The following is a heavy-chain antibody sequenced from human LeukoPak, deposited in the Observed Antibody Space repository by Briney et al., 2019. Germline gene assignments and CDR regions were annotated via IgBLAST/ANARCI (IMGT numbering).Heavy chain of an antibody. D-gene: IGHD6-19*01. CDR3: ARDRYSSGWTGTLNY. Sequence: AGGSLRLSCAASGFTFSSYWMHWVRHAPGKGLVWVSRINSDESSTSYADSVKGRFTISRDNAKNTLYLQMNSLRVEDTAMYYCARDRYSSGWTGTLNYWGQGTLVTVSS. J-gene: IGHJ4*02. CDR1: GFTFSSYW. CDR2: INSDESST. V-gene: IGHV3-74*01.